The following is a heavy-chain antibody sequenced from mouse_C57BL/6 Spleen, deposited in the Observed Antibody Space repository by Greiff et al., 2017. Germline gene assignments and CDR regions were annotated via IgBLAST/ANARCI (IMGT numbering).Heavy chain of an antibody. CDR3: ARGGFSNFDLGY. V-gene: IGHV1-64*01. J-gene: IGHJ4*01. D-gene: IGHD2-5*01. Sequence: QVQLQQPGAELVKPGASVKLSCKASGYTFTSYWMHWVKQRPGKGLEWIGMIHPNSGSTNYNEQFKSKATLTVDRATSTAYMQLSSLTSEDSAVYYCARGGFSNFDLGYWGQGTSVTVSS. CDR1: GYTFTSYW. CDR2: IHPNSGST.